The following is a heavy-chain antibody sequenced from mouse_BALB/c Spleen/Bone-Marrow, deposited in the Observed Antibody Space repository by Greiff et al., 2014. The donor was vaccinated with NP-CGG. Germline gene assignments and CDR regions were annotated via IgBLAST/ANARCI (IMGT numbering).Heavy chain of an antibody. Sequence: EVQVVESGGGLVQPGGSLNLSCAASGFDFSRYWMSWARQAPGKGQGWIGEINPGSSTINYTPSLKDKFIISRDNAKNTLYLQMSKVRSEDTALYYCARLLTLRAMDYWGQGTSVTVSS. CDR3: ARLLTLRAMDY. CDR1: GFDFSRYW. J-gene: IGHJ4*01. CDR2: INPGSSTI. V-gene: IGHV4-2*02.